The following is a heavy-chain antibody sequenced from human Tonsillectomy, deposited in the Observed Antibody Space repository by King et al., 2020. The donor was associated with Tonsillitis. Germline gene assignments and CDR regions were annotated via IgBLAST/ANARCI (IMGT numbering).Heavy chain of an antibody. CDR1: GFTFSTYA. V-gene: IGHV3-30*04. J-gene: IGHJ6*02. D-gene: IGHD2-15*01. CDR3: ASGEGFCSGGSCHSYYYYGMDV. CDR2: ISFDGSNT. Sequence: VQLVESGGGVVQPGRSQRLSCAASGFTFSTYAVHWVRQAPGKGLEWVAVISFDGSNTYYADSVKGRFTISRDNSKNTLYLQMDSLRPEDTAMYYCASGEGFCSGGSCHSYYYYGMDVWGQGTTVTVSS.